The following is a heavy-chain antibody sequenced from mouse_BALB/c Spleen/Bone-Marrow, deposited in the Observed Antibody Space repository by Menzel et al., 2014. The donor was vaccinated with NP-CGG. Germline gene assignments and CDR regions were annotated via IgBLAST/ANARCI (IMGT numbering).Heavy chain of an antibody. Sequence: VKLVESGPGLVQPSQSLSITCTVSGFSLTTYGVHWVRQSPGKGLEWLGVIWSGGNTDYNAAFISRLSISKDNSKSQVFFKVNSLQANDTAIYYCARNSRIYYDYEGYAMDYWGQGTSVTVSS. D-gene: IGHD2-4*01. V-gene: IGHV2-2*02. CDR3: ARNSRIYYDYEGYAMDY. CDR2: IWSGGNT. CDR1: GFSLTTYG. J-gene: IGHJ4*01.